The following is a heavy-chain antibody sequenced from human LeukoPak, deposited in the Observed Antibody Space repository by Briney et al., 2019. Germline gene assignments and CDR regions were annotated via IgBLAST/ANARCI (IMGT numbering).Heavy chain of an antibody. CDR1: GYTFTSYY. V-gene: IGHV1-46*01. CDR2: ISPSGGST. Sequence: ASVKVSCKASGYTFTSYYMHWMRQAPGRGLEWMGIISPSGGSTSYAQKFQGRVTMTRDTSTSTVYMELSSLRSEDTVVYYCARVTAAGRDYWGRGTLVTVSS. D-gene: IGHD6-13*01. J-gene: IGHJ4*02. CDR3: ARVTAAGRDY.